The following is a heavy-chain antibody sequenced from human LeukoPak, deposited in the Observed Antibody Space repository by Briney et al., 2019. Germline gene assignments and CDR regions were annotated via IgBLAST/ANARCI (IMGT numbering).Heavy chain of an antibody. D-gene: IGHD2-2*02. CDR3: ARVGYCSSTSCYTGDY. CDR1: GYTFTGYY. CDR2: INPNSGGT. V-gene: IGHV1-2*02. Sequence: ASVKVSCKASGYTFTGYYMHWVRQAPGQGLEWMGWINPNSGGTNYAQKFQGRVTMARDTSISTAYMELCRLRSDDTAVYYCARVGYCSSTSCYTGDYWGQGTLVTVSS. J-gene: IGHJ4*02.